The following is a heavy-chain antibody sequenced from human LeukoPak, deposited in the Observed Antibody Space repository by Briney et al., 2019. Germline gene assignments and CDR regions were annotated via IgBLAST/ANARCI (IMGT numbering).Heavy chain of an antibody. V-gene: IGHV4-59*01. CDR3: ARALYYDYVWGSYSAWFDP. J-gene: IGHJ5*02. D-gene: IGHD3-16*01. Sequence: PSETLSLTCTVSGRSISSYYWSWIRQPPGKGLEWIGYIYYSGSTNYNPSLKSRVTISVDTSKNQFSLKLSSVTAADTAVYYCARALYYDYVWGSYSAWFDPWGQGTLVTVSS. CDR2: IYYSGST. CDR1: GRSISSYY.